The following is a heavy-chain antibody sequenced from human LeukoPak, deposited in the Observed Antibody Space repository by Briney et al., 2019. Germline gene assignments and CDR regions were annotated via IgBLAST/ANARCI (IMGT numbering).Heavy chain of an antibody. D-gene: IGHD3-9*01. Sequence: SETLSLTCTVSGGSFSGYYWSWIRQPPGKGLEYIGYIYYSGTANYSPSVESRVTMSVDTSKNQFSLELSSVTAADTAVYYCARRNYHIVSASWFDPWGQGTLVTVSS. CDR1: GGSFSGYY. V-gene: IGHV4-59*01. J-gene: IGHJ5*02. CDR3: ARRNYHIVSASWFDP. CDR2: IYYSGTA.